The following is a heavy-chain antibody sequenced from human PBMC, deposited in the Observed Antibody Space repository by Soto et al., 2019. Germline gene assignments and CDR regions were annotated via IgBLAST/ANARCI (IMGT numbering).Heavy chain of an antibody. J-gene: IGHJ4*02. CDR3: AKTFDSSGYYLDY. Sequence: PGGSLRLSCTAPGFTFSSYVMHWVRHAPGKGLEWVAVISYDGSNKYYADSVKGRFTIPRDNSKNTLYLQMNRLRAEDTAVYYCAKTFDSSGYYLDYWGQGTLVTVSS. D-gene: IGHD3-22*01. V-gene: IGHV3-30*18. CDR1: GFTFSSYV. CDR2: ISYDGSNK.